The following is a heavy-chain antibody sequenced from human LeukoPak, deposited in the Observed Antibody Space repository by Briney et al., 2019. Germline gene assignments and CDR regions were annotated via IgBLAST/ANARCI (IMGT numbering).Heavy chain of an antibody. Sequence: SETLSLTCTVSSGSISSYYWSWIRQPPGKGLEWIGYIYYSGSTNYNPSLKSRVTISVDTSKNQFSLKLSSVTAADTAVYYCARKGPELQQLVLLGFDPWGQGTLVTVSS. CDR3: ARKGPELQQLVLLGFDP. J-gene: IGHJ5*02. V-gene: IGHV4-59*01. D-gene: IGHD6-13*01. CDR1: SGSISSYY. CDR2: IYYSGST.